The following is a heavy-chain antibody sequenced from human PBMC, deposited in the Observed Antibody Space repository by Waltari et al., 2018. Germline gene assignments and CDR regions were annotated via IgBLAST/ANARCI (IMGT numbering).Heavy chain of an antibody. CDR2: TYYRSKWYN. Sequence: HVQLQQSGPGLVKPSQTLSLTCAISGASVTTNIAAWNWIRQSPTRGLEWLGRTYYRSKWYNDYAVSVKSRITITPDTSENQFSLQLNSVTPEDTAVYYCARDLEGYYFDYWGQGTLVTVSS. CDR3: ARDLEGYYFDY. J-gene: IGHJ4*02. V-gene: IGHV6-1*01. CDR1: GASVTTNIAA.